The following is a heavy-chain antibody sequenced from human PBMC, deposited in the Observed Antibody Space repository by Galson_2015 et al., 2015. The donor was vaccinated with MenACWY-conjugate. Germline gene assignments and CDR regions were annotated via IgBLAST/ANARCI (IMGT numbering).Heavy chain of an antibody. D-gene: IGHD3-10*01. CDR3: ARGRGGYYYGSGSYPKAPFDY. V-gene: IGHV4-34*01. Sequence: SETLSLTCAVYGGSFSGYYWSWIRQPPGKGLEWIGEINHSGSTNYNPSLKSRVTISVDTSKNQFSLKLSSVTAADTAVYYCARGRGGYYYGSGSYPKAPFDYWGQGTLVTVSS. CDR1: GGSFSGYY. CDR2: INHSGST. J-gene: IGHJ4*02.